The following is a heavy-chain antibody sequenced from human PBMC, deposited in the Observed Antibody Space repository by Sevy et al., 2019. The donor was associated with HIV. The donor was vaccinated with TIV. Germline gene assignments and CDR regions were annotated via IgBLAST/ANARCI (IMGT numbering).Heavy chain of an antibody. CDR1: GFTFSKYS. CDR3: AREGCSKPHDY. D-gene: IGHD2-2*01. Sequence: GESLKISCVASGFTFSKYSMSWVRQTPGKGLEWVSTLSFACGRITYADSVKGRFTMSRDDSRNTFYLQMDSLRAEDTAIYYCAREGCSKPHDYWGQGTLVTVSS. J-gene: IGHJ4*02. V-gene: IGHV3-23*01. CDR2: LSFACGRI.